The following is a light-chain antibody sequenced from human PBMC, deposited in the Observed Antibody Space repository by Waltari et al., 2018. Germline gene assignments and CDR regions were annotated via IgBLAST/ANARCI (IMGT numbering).Light chain of an antibody. CDR3: QQYYSTPYT. V-gene: IGKV1-NL1*01. CDR1: QGIPNS. CDR2: ATS. Sequence: DIQMTQSPISLSASVGDRVTITCRASQGIPNSLAWYQQKPGQAPELLLYATSRLAGGVPSRFSGSRSGTDYTLTISSLQPEDFATYYCQQYYSTPYTFGQGTRLEIK. J-gene: IGKJ2*01.